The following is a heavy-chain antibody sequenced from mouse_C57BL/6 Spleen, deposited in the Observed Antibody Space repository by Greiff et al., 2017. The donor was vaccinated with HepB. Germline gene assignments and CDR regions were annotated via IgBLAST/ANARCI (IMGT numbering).Heavy chain of an antibody. V-gene: IGHV1-59*01. J-gene: IGHJ3*01. CDR1: GYTFTSYW. Sequence: VQLQQSGAELVRPGTSVKLSCKASGYTFTSYWMHWVKQRPGQGLEWIGVIDPSDSYTNYNQKFKGKATLTVDTSSSTAYMQLSSLTSEDSAVYYCAKFPPYYYGSSYFAYWGQGTLVTVSA. CDR3: AKFPPYYYGSSYFAY. CDR2: IDPSDSYT. D-gene: IGHD1-1*01.